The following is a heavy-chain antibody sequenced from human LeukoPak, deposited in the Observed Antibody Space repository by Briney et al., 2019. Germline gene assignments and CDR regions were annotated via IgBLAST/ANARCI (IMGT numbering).Heavy chain of an antibody. CDR3: ARGRIDGSYFFDY. Sequence: PSETLSLTCTVSGGSISSSSYYWGWIRQPPGKGLEWIGSIYYSGSTYYNPSLKSRVTISVDTSKNQFSLKLSSVTAADTAVYYCARGRIDGSYFFDYWGQGTLVTVSS. CDR2: IYYSGST. CDR1: GGSISSSSYY. J-gene: IGHJ4*02. D-gene: IGHD1-26*01. V-gene: IGHV4-39*07.